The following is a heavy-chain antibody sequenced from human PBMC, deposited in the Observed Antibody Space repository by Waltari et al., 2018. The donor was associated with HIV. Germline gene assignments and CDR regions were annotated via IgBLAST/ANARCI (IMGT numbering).Heavy chain of an antibody. Sequence: QVQLVQSGAEVKKPGSSVKVSCKASGGSISTYAISWVRQAPGQGLEWMGGIVPIFGTANFAQKFQGRVTLTADVSTSTAYMELSSLTSKDTAVYYCARDLNAVELGTGTPGYWGQGTLVTVSS. J-gene: IGHJ4*02. D-gene: IGHD1-1*01. CDR3: ARDLNAVELGTGTPGY. CDR2: IVPIFGTA. V-gene: IGHV1-69*01. CDR1: GGSISTYA.